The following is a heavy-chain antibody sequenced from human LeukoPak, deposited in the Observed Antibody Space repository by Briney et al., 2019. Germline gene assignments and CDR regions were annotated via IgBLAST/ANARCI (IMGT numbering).Heavy chain of an antibody. D-gene: IGHD6-19*01. CDR2: INHSGST. J-gene: IGHJ6*03. Sequence: SETLSLTCAVSGGSFSGYYWGWIRQPPGKGLEWIGEINHSGSTNYNPSLKSRVTISVDTSKNQFSLKLSSVTAADTAVYYCARGLKQWLVRYYYYYYMDVWGKGTAVTVSS. CDR1: GGSFSGYY. CDR3: ARGLKQWLVRYYYYYYMDV. V-gene: IGHV4-34*01.